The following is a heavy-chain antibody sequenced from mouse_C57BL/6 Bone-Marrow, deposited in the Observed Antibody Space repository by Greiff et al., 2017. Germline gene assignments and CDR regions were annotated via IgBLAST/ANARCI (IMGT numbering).Heavy chain of an antibody. J-gene: IGHJ2*01. CDR2: INPYNGGT. Sequence: VQLQQSGPVLVKPGASVKMSCKASGYTFTDYYKNWVKQSHGKSLEWIGVINPYNGGTSYNQKFKGKATLTVDKSSSTAYMELNSLTSEDSAVYYCARRSPYYFDYWGQGTTLTVSS. CDR3: ARRSPYYFDY. CDR1: GYTFTDYY. V-gene: IGHV1-19*01.